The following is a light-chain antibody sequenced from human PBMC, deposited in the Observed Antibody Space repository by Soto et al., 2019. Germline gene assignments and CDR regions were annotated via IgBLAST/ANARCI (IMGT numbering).Light chain of an antibody. Sequence: QSVLTQPPSASGTPGQRVTISFSGSNSNIGTNYAYWYEQLPGTAPKLLMYRNNERPSGVPDRFSGSKSGTSASLAISGLRSEDEADYYCAAWDDSLSAWVFGGGTKLTVL. J-gene: IGLJ3*02. CDR2: RNN. CDR3: AAWDDSLSAWV. CDR1: NSNIGTNY. V-gene: IGLV1-47*01.